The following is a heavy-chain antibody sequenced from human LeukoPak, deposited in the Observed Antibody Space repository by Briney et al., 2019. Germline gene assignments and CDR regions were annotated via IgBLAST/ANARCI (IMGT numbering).Heavy chain of an antibody. J-gene: IGHJ4*02. CDR3: AKRSYYDSSGYYPSYFDY. V-gene: IGHV3-23*01. CDR1: GFTFSSYA. Sequence: GGSLRLSCAASGFTFSSYAMSWVRQAPGKGLEWVSAISGSGGSTYYADSVRGRFTISRDNSKNTLYLQMNSLRAEDTAVYYCAKRSYYDSSGYYPSYFDYGGQGPLITVS. CDR2: ISGSGGST. D-gene: IGHD3-22*01.